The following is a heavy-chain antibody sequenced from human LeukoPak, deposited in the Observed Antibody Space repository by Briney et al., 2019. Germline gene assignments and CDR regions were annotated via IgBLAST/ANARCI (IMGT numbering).Heavy chain of an antibody. CDR2: ISAYNGNT. Sequence: SVKVSRKASVYTFTSYGISWVRPPPAQGLEWMGWISAYNGNTNYAQKPQGRVTMTTDTSTSTAYMELRSLRSDDTAVYYCARPNYYDSSEAGYWGQGTLVTVSS. V-gene: IGHV1-18*01. CDR1: VYTFTSYG. D-gene: IGHD3-22*01. J-gene: IGHJ4*02. CDR3: ARPNYYDSSEAGY.